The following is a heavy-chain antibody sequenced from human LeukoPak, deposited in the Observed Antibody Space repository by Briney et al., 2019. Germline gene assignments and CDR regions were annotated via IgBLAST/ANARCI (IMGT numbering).Heavy chain of an antibody. J-gene: IGHJ4*02. D-gene: IGHD1-26*01. CDR2: IGDSDIMT. Sequence: GGSLRLSFEASGFTFSINPMSWLRQAPGKGLDWVSTIGDSDIMTHYSDSVKGRFTISRDDSKNTLYLQMNSLRADDTAVYYCAKDQAPTVGSTDFWGQGTLVTVSS. CDR3: AKDQAPTVGSTDF. CDR1: GFTFSINP. V-gene: IGHV3-23*01.